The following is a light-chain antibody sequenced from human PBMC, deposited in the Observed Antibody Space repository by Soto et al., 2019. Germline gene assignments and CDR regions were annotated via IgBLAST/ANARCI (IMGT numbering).Light chain of an antibody. J-gene: IGKJ3*01. Sequence: DIPMTQSPSSLSASVGDRVTITCRASQSIDTYLNWYQQKPGKAPNLLIYAASSLQSGVPSRFSGSGSGTDFTLTISSLQPEDFATYYCQQSYSSLVTFGPGTQVDI. V-gene: IGKV1-39*01. CDR1: QSIDTY. CDR3: QQSYSSLVT. CDR2: AAS.